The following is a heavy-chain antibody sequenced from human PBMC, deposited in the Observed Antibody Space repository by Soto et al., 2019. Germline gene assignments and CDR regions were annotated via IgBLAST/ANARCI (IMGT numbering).Heavy chain of an antibody. D-gene: IGHD5-12*01. CDR2: IWYDGSNK. CDR3: ARGDGYNYYYYGMDV. CDR1: GFTFSSYG. V-gene: IGHV3-33*01. Sequence: QVQLVESGGGVVQPGRSLRLSCAASGFTFSSYGMHWVRQAPGKGLEWVAVIWYDGSNKYYADSVKGRFTISRDNSKNTLYLQMNSLRAEDTAVDYCARGDGYNYYYYGMDVWGQGTTVTVSS. J-gene: IGHJ6*02.